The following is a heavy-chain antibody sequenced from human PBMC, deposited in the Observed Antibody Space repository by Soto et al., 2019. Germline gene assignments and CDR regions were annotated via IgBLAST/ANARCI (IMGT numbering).Heavy chain of an antibody. V-gene: IGHV1-69*02. CDR3: ARVGYCSSTSWPG. CDR2: IIPILGIA. CDR1: GGTFSSYT. D-gene: IGHD2-2*01. Sequence: SVKVSCKASGGTFSSYTISWVRQAPGQGLEWMGRIIPILGIANYAQKFQGRVTITADKSTSTAYMELSSLRSEDTAVYYCARVGYCSSTSWPGWGQETLAIVAA. J-gene: IGHJ4*02.